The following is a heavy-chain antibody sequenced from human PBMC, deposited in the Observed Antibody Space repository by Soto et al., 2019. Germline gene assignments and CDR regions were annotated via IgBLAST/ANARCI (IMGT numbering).Heavy chain of an antibody. CDR1: GGTFSSYT. D-gene: IGHD3-10*01. Sequence: SVKVSCKASGGTFSSYTISWVRQAPGQGLEWMGRIIPILGIANYAQKFQGRVTITADKSTSTAYMELSSLRSEDTAVYYCAEAILREQVPPGGFGPWGQGTLVTSPQ. CDR3: AEAILREQVPPGGFGP. J-gene: IGHJ5*02. V-gene: IGHV1-69*02. CDR2: IIPILGIA.